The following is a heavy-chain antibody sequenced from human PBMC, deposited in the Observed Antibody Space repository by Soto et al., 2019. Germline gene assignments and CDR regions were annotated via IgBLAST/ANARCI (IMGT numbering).Heavy chain of an antibody. CDR1: GGTFSTHA. V-gene: IGHV1-69*06. Sequence: QVQLVQSGAEVKKPGSSVRVSCKASGGTFSTHAISWVRQAPGRGPEWNGGCISMYGSRKYAPNFQGRVTMIADTSTNTASVEMSSLRSEDTAVYYCARALYVYASVRIGYYGLDVWGQGTTVTVSS. D-gene: IGHD3-16*01. J-gene: IGHJ6*02. CDR2: CISMYGSR. CDR3: ARALYVYASVRIGYYGLDV.